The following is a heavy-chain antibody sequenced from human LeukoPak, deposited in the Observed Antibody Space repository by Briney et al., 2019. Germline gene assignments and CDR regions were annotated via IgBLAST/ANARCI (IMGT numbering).Heavy chain of an antibody. Sequence: GSLRLSCAASGFAFGSYAMSWVRQPPGKGLEWIGSIYYSGSTYYNPSLKSRVTISVDTSKNQFSLRLRSVTAADTAVYYCARHFGTWGQGTLVTVSS. CDR3: ARHFGT. J-gene: IGHJ4*02. D-gene: IGHD3/OR15-3a*01. CDR2: IYYSGST. V-gene: IGHV4-39*01. CDR1: GFAFGSYA.